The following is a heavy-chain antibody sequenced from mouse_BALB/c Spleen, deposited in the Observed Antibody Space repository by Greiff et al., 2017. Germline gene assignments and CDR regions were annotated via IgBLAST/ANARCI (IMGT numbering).Heavy chain of an antibody. Sequence: VQLKQSGPGLVAPSQSLSITCTVSGFSLTSYGVHWVRQPPGKGLEWLGVIWAGGSTNYNSALMSRLSISKDNSKSQVFLKMNSLQTDDTAMYYCARGAPSYYRYAMDYWGQGTSVTVSS. D-gene: IGHD2-14*01. V-gene: IGHV2-9*02. CDR3: ARGAPSYYRYAMDY. CDR2: IWAGGST. CDR1: GFSLTSYG. J-gene: IGHJ4*01.